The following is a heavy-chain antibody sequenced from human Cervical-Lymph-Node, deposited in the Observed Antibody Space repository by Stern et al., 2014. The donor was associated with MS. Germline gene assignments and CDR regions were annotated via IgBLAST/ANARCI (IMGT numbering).Heavy chain of an antibody. Sequence: VQLEESGGGVVQPGRSLRLSCAASGFTFSSYCMHWVRQAPGKGLEWVAVIWYDGSNQYYADSVKGRFTISRDNSKNTLYLQMNSLRAEDTAVYYCARDRFYSDYGPYYYYGMDVWGQGTTVTVSS. J-gene: IGHJ6*02. D-gene: IGHD4-11*01. V-gene: IGHV3-33*01. CDR1: GFTFSSYC. CDR3: ARDRFYSDYGPYYYYGMDV. CDR2: IWYDGSNQ.